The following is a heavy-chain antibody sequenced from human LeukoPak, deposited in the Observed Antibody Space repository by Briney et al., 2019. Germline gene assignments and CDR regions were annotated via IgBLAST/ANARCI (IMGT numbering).Heavy chain of an antibody. D-gene: IGHD6-13*01. CDR1: GFSFSTYG. J-gene: IGHJ5*02. Sequence: GRSLRLSCAASGFSFSTYGMHWVRQAPGEGLEWVAFIWFDGSNKYYADSVKGRFTISRDNSRNSLYLQMNSLRDEDTAVYYCARDPHGAAGGTSIGHWGQGTLVTVSS. CDR2: IWFDGSNK. V-gene: IGHV3-33*01. CDR3: ARDPHGAAGGTSIGH.